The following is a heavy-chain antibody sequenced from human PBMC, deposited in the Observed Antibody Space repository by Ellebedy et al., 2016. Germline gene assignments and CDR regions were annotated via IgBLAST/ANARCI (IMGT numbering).Heavy chain of an antibody. J-gene: IGHJ6*03. CDR1: GYTFTGYY. CDR3: ARIQLGGSYYYMDV. CDR2: INPNSGGT. D-gene: IGHD2-2*01. Sequence: ASVKVSCXASGYTFTGYYMHWVRQAPGQGLEWMGWINPNSGGTNYAQKFQGRVTMTRDTSISTAYMELSRLRSDDTAVYYCARIQLGGSYYYMDVWGKGTTVTVSS. V-gene: IGHV1-2*02.